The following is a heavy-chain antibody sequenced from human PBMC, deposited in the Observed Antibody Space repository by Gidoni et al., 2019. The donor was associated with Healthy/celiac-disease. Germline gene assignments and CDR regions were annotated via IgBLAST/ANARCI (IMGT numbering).Heavy chain of an antibody. CDR3: ASNPRQVRGYYYYGMDV. CDR1: GYSFTSYW. V-gene: IGHV5-10-1*01. J-gene: IGHJ6*02. D-gene: IGHD3-10*01. Sequence: EVQLVQSGAEVKKPGESLRISCKGSGYSFTSYWISWVRQMPGKGLEWMGRIDPSDSYTNYSPSFQGHVTISADKSISTAYLQWSSLKASDTAMYYCASNPRQVRGYYYYGMDVWGQGTTVTVSS. CDR2: IDPSDSYT.